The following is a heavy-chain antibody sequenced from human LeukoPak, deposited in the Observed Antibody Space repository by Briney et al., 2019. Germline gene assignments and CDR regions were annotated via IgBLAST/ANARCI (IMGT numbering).Heavy chain of an antibody. V-gene: IGHV3-48*04. J-gene: IGHJ4*02. CDR2: ISSSGSTI. Sequence: GGSLRLSCAASGFTFSSYSMNWVRQAPGKGLEWVSYISSSGSTIYYADSVKGRFTISRDNAKNSLYLQMNSLRAEDTAVYYCARDTVWQQLAHWGQGTLVTVSS. CDR3: ARDTVWQQLAH. D-gene: IGHD6-13*01. CDR1: GFTFSSYS.